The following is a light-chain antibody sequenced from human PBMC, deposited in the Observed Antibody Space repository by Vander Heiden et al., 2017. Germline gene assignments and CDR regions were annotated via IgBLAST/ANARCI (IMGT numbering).Light chain of an antibody. J-gene: IGLJ3*02. CDR1: GLSDRY. Sequence: FELTQPPSVSVCPGVTDSITGSGDGLSDRYVSWYQKSPGQSPLLVMYQDTKRPSGFPDRFSGSHSGNTATLTISGTQPLDEADYYCQAWDIKTFVLFGGGTKLTVL. CDR2: QDT. CDR3: QAWDIKTFVL. V-gene: IGLV3-1*01.